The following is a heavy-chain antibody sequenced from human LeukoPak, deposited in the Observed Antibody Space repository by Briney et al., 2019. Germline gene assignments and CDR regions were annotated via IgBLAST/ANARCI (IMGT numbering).Heavy chain of an antibody. CDR3: ARDPSNTSGWYAWADY. J-gene: IGHJ4*02. D-gene: IGHD6-19*01. CDR2: ISAYNGDT. CDR1: GFTFTRYG. Sequence: GASVEVSCKASGFTFTRYGISWVRQAPGQGLEWMGWISAYNGDTKYAHKFQDRLTMTTDTSTSTAYMELRSLRSDDTAVYYCARDPSNTSGWYAWADYWGQGTLVTVSS. V-gene: IGHV1-18*01.